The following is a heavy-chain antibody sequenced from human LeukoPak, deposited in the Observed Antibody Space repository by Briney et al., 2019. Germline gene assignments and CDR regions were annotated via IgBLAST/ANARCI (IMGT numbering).Heavy chain of an antibody. Sequence: PSETLSLTCTVSGGSISSYSWSWIRKPPGKGLEWIGYIYHSGSTYYNPSLKSRVTMSVDTSKNHFSLKLSSVTAVDTAVYYCARTHSSGFSFEYWGQGTLVTVSP. CDR3: ARTHSSGFSFEY. CDR1: GGSISSYS. CDR2: IYHSGST. D-gene: IGHD6-19*01. V-gene: IGHV4-59*04. J-gene: IGHJ4*02.